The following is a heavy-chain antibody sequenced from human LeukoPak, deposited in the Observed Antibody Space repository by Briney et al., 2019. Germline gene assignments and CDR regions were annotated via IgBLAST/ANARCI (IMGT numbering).Heavy chain of an antibody. J-gene: IGHJ4*02. CDR2: IYYSGTT. CDR3: ARADSSGYFDY. D-gene: IGHD3-22*01. V-gene: IGHV4-34*09. Sequence: SETLSLTCAVYGGSFSGYYWSWIRQPPGKGLEWIGYIYYSGTTYYNPSLKSRVTISVDTSKNQFSLKLSSVTAADTAMYYCARADSSGYFDYWGQGTLVTVSS. CDR1: GGSFSGYY.